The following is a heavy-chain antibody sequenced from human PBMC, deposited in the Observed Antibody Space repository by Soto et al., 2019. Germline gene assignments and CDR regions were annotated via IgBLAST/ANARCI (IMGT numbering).Heavy chain of an antibody. D-gene: IGHD6-6*01. J-gene: IGHJ4*02. CDR3: AKLPHSRAAPYDY. CDR1: GFTFSSYG. V-gene: IGHV3-30*18. Sequence: GGSLRLSCAASGFTFSSYGMHWVRQAPGKGLEWVAVISYDGSNKYYADSVKGRFTISRDNSKNTLYLQMNSLRAEDTAVYYCAKLPHSRAAPYDYWGQGTLVTVS. CDR2: ISYDGSNK.